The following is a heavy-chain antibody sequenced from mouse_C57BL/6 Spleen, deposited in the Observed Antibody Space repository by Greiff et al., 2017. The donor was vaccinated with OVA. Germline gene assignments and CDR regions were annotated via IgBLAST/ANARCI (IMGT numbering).Heavy chain of an antibody. J-gene: IGHJ4*01. D-gene: IGHD1-1*01. CDR3: ARHDPYGSSYDYAMDY. V-gene: IGHV2-6-1*01. Sequence: VMLVESGPGLVAPSQSLSITCTVSGFSLTSYGVHWVRQPPGKGLEWLVVIWSDGSTTYNSALKSRLSISKDNSKSQVFLKMNSLQTDDTAMYYCARHDPYGSSYDYAMDYWGQGTSVTVSS. CDR2: IWSDGST. CDR1: GFSLTSYG.